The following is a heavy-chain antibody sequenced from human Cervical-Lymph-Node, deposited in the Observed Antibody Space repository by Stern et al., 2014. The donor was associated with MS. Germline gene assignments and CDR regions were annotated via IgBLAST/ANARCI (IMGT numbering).Heavy chain of an antibody. Sequence: VQLVESGPGVVKPSETLSLTCTVSGGSISSYYWSWIRQPPGKGLEVIGYIPYDGSTNYNSSLKSRVTISLDTSKKQFSLKLDSVSAADTAVYFCARVSTSFDDWGQGTLVTVSS. CDR1: GGSISSYY. V-gene: IGHV4-59*01. J-gene: IGHJ4*02. CDR3: ARVSTSFDD. CDR2: IPYDGST. D-gene: IGHD4-11*01.